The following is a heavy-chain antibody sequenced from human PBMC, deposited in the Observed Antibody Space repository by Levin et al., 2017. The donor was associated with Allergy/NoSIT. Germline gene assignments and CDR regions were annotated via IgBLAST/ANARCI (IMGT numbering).Heavy chain of an antibody. J-gene: IGHJ6*03. CDR3: ARDSYYDFWSGYYESYYYYMDG. V-gene: IGHV1-69*06. Sequence: AASVKVSCKASGGTFSSYAISWVRQAPGQGLEWMGGIIPIFGTANYAQKFQGRVTITADKSTSTAYMELSSLRSEDTAVYYCARDSYYDFWSGYYESYYYYMDGWGKGTTVTVSS. CDR2: IIPIFGTA. D-gene: IGHD3-3*01. CDR1: GGTFSSYA.